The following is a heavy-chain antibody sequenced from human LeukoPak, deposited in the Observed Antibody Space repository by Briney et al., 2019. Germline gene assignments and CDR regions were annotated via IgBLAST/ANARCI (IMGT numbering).Heavy chain of an antibody. Sequence: GTSLRLSCAASGLSFSNFAMHWVRQAPGKGLEWVSGISGSGDSTYYADSVKGRFTISRDNSKNTLYVQMNSLRAEDTAVYFCAKSVRYCTYTTCSSYYYYGMDVWGQGTTVTVSS. J-gene: IGHJ6*02. CDR3: AKSVRYCTYTTCSSYYYYGMDV. V-gene: IGHV3-23*01. D-gene: IGHD2-2*01. CDR1: GLSFSNFA. CDR2: ISGSGDST.